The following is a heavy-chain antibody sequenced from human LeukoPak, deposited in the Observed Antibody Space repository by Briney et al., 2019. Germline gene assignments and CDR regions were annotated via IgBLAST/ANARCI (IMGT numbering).Heavy chain of an antibody. D-gene: IGHD3-3*01. Sequence: GGSLRLSCAASGFTFSSYSMNWVRQAPGKGLEWVGNIKQDGSETYYADSLKGRFTISRDNAKSALYLQMNSLRAEDTAVYYCARDAAYDFRNPYRYFQHWGQGTLVTVSS. J-gene: IGHJ1*01. CDR2: IKQDGSET. CDR3: ARDAAYDFRNPYRYFQH. CDR1: GFTFSSYS. V-gene: IGHV3-7*01.